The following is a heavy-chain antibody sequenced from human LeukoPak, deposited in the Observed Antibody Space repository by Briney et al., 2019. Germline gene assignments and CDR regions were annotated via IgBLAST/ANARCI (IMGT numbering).Heavy chain of an antibody. J-gene: IGHJ5*02. Sequence: SETLSLTCSVSGASVTSGGFYWGWLRQPPGKGPEWIATVYYTGSTYYNPSLKSRVTISIDTSKNQFSLRLTSVTTADTAIYHCARHSGSGSLSRPFDPWGQGTLVAVSS. CDR2: VYYTGST. CDR3: ARHSGSGSLSRPFDP. V-gene: IGHV4-39*01. D-gene: IGHD3-10*01. CDR1: GASVTSGGFY.